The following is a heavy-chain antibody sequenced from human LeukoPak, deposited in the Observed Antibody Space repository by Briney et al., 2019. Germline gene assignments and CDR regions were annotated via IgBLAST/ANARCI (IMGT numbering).Heavy chain of an antibody. D-gene: IGHD6-19*01. CDR1: GGSISSSSYY. CDR3: ARGRYSSGWLVGGAFDI. CDR2: IYYSGST. J-gene: IGHJ3*02. V-gene: IGHV4-39*07. Sequence: SETLSLTCTVSGGSISSSSYYWGWIRQPPGKGLEWIGSIYYSGSTYYNPSLKSRVTISVDTSKNQFSLKLSSVTAADTAVYYCARGRYSSGWLVGGAFDIWGQGTMVTVSS.